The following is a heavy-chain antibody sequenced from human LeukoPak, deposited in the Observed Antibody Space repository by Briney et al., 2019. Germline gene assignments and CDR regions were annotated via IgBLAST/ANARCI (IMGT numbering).Heavy chain of an antibody. CDR1: GVSFSSYW. D-gene: IGHD6-19*01. CDR2: IKQDGSNQ. CDR3: ARFSRSIPVVF. V-gene: IGHV3-7*01. J-gene: IGHJ4*02. Sequence: PGGSLRLSCAASGVSFSSYWMSWVRQAPGKGLVWVANIKQDGSNQQYVDSVKGRFTISRDNAKNSLYLQMTSLRAEDTAVYYCARFSRSIPVVFWGQGTLVTVSP.